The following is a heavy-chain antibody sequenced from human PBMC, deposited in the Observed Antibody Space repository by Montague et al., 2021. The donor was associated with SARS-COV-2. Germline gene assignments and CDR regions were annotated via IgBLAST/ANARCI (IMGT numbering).Heavy chain of an antibody. D-gene: IGHD2-15*01. Sequence: SETLSLTCAVSGGSISSSNWWCWVRQPPGKGLEWIGEIYHSGSTNYNPSLKSRVTISVDKTKNKFSLKLSSVTAADTAVYYCAREGLVVRGWLDLWGQGTLVTVSS. CDR1: GGSISSSNW. V-gene: IGHV4-4*02. CDR2: IYHSGST. J-gene: IGHJ5*02. CDR3: AREGLVVRGWLDL.